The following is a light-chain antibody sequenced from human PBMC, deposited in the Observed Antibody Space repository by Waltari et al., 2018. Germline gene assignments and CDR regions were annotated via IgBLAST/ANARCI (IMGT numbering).Light chain of an antibody. J-gene: IGKJ4*01. CDR2: YAS. Sequence: DIVLTQSPATLSLSPGERATLSCRASQSVTNYLAWYQLKPGQAPMLLIYYASNRATGIPARFSGSGSGTDFTLTISNLEPEDSAVYYCQQRSKWPLTFGRGTKVEIK. CDR3: QQRSKWPLT. CDR1: QSVTNY. V-gene: IGKV3-11*01.